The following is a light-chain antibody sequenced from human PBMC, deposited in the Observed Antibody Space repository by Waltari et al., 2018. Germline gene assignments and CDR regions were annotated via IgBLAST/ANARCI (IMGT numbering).Light chain of an antibody. CDR3: CSYVSGYIYD. CDR1: SSGFF. V-gene: IGLV2-11*01. Sequence: QSALTPPRSVSGSPGQSVTIPCTGISSGFFFSWYQENPGEAPKVVIYDVSKRPSGVPERFSGSKSGSTASLTISGLQDEDEADYYCCSYVSGYIYDFGTGTKVTVL. J-gene: IGLJ1*01. CDR2: DVS.